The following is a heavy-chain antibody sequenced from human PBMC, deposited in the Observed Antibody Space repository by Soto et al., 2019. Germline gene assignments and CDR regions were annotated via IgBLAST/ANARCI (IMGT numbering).Heavy chain of an antibody. J-gene: IGHJ4*02. D-gene: IGHD1-1*01. CDR2: ISAHNGNT. V-gene: IGHV1-18*01. CDR3: ARGRYGDY. Sequence: QVHLVQSGAEVKKPGASVKVSCKGSGYTFTSYGITWVRQAPGQGLEWMGGISAHNGNTDDAQKLQGRVTVTRDTSTSTAYMELRSLRSDDTAVYYCARGRYGDYWGQGALVTVSS. CDR1: GYTFTSYG.